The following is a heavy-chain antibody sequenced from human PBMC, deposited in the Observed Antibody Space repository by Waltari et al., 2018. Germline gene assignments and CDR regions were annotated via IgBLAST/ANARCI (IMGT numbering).Heavy chain of an antibody. D-gene: IGHD3-3*01. Sequence: QVQLQESGPGLVKPSETLSLTCTVSGGSLSGYFWTGIRQPPGKGLEWIGHIYNSGSTTYNPALNNRVTISEDTSNNQFSLRLSSVTAADTAVYFCARSYYDYWSGYPFDRWGQGTLVTVSS. CDR2: IYNSGST. CDR1: GGSLSGYF. J-gene: IGHJ4*02. CDR3: ARSYYDYWSGYPFDR. V-gene: IGHV4-59*01.